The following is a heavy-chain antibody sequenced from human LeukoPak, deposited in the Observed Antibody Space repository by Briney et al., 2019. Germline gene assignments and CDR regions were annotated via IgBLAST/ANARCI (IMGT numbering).Heavy chain of an antibody. CDR2: INPSGGST. D-gene: IGHD2-8*01. CDR3: ARGYCTNGVCREDYYHYMDV. CDR1: GYTFTSYY. J-gene: IGHJ6*03. V-gene: IGHV1-46*01. Sequence: ASVKVSCKASGYTFTSYYMHWVRQAPGQGLEWMGIINPSGGSTSYAQKFQGRVTMTRDMSTSTVYMELSSLRSEDTAVYYCARGYCTNGVCREDYYHYMDVWGKGTTVTVSS.